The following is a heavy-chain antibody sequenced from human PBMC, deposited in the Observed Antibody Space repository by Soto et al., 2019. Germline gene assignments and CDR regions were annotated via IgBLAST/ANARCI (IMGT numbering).Heavy chain of an antibody. D-gene: IGHD3-16*02. V-gene: IGHV3-30*03. CDR2: ISYDGSNK. CDR1: GFTFSSYG. CDR3: VVWGSYRPFDY. J-gene: IGHJ4*02. Sequence: GGSLRLSCAASGFTFSSYGMHWVRQAPGKGLEWVAVISYDGSNKYYADSVKGRFTISRDNSKNTLYLQMNSLRAEDTAVYYCVVWGSYRPFDYWGQGTLVTVLL.